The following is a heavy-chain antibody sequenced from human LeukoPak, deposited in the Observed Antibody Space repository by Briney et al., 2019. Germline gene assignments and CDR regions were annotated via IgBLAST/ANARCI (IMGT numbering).Heavy chain of an antibody. D-gene: IGHD3-10*01. CDR2: IYHSGST. CDR3: ARVSVRGXXYYFD. Sequence: SETLSLTCTVSGGSISSGGYPWSWIRQPPGKGLEWIGYIYHSGSTYYNPSLKSRVTLSIDKSNNQFSLKVSSVTAADTAVYYCARVSVRGXXYYFD. V-gene: IGHV4-30-2*01. J-gene: IGHJ4*01. CDR1: GGSISSGGYP.